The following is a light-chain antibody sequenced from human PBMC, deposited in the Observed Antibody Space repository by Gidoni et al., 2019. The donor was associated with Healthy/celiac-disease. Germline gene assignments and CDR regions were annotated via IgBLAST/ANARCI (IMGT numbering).Light chain of an antibody. CDR3: QQYYSYPWT. Sequence: DIQMTQSPSTLSASVGDRVTITCRASQSISSWLAWYQQKPGKAPNFLIYKASSLESGVPSRFSGSGSGTEFTLTISSLQPDDFATYFCQQYYSYPWTFXQXTKVEIK. CDR1: QSISSW. CDR2: KAS. V-gene: IGKV1-5*03. J-gene: IGKJ1*01.